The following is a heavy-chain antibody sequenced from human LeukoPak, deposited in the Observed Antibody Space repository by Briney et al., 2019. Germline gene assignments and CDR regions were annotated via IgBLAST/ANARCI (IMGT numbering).Heavy chain of an antibody. J-gene: IGHJ5*02. Sequence: SQTLSRTCAISGDSVSSNSAAWNWIRQSPSRGLEWLGRTYYRSKWYNNYAISVKSRITINPDTSKNQFSLQLNSVTPEDTAVYYCARDFCSRSNCPNNWIDPWGQGTLVTVSS. CDR2: TYYRSKWYN. D-gene: IGHD2-2*01. CDR1: GDSVSSNSAA. V-gene: IGHV6-1*01. CDR3: ARDFCSRSNCPNNWIDP.